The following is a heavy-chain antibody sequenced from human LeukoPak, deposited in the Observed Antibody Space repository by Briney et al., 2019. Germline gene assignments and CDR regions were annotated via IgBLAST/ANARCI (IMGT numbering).Heavy chain of an antibody. D-gene: IGHD5-12*01. CDR1: GGSISSGSYY. CDR2: IYTSGST. Sequence: PSETLSLTCMVTGGSISSGSYYWSWIRQPAGKGLEWIGRIYTSGSTNYNPSLKSRVTISVDTSKNHFSLNLSAVTAADTAVYYCARDDAQGASFLDYLRYSQLWGQGTLVTVSS. J-gene: IGHJ1*01. CDR3: ARDDAQGASFLDYLRYSQL. V-gene: IGHV4-61*02.